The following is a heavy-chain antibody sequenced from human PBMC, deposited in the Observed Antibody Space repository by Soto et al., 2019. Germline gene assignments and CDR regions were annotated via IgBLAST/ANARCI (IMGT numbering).Heavy chain of an antibody. CDR1: GFTFSSYA. CDR3: ARDRQSSGWPIDY. Sequence: QVQLVESGGGVVQPGRSLRLSCAASGFTFSSYAMHWVRQAPGKGLEWVAVISYDGSNKYYADSVKGRFTISRDNSKNTLYLQMNSLRAEDTAVYYVARDRQSSGWPIDYWGQGTLVTVSS. V-gene: IGHV3-30-3*01. J-gene: IGHJ4*02. CDR2: ISYDGSNK. D-gene: IGHD6-19*01.